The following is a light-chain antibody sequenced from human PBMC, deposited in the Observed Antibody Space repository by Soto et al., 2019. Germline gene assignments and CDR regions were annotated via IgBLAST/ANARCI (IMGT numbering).Light chain of an antibody. CDR3: SSHAGSNAFYV. J-gene: IGLJ1*01. Sequence: QSALTQPASVSRSPGQSITISCTGTSSDIGAYDYVSWYQQYPGRVPKLIIHEVTNRPSGVSDRFSGSKSGNTASLTISGLQTEDEADYYCSSHAGSNAFYVFGTGTKVTVL. CDR2: EVT. V-gene: IGLV2-14*01. CDR1: SSDIGAYDY.